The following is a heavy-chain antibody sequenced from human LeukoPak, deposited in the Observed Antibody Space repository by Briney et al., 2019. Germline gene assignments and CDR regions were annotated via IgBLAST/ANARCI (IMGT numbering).Heavy chain of an antibody. CDR2: INDSGAT. CDR3: ARGLRRVTTTPFDY. V-gene: IGHV4-34*01. CDR1: GGSFSGYY. D-gene: IGHD4-17*01. J-gene: IGHJ4*02. Sequence: SGTLSLTCAVYGGSFSGYYWSWIRQTPEKGLEWIGDINDSGATNYNPSLKSRVTISQDTPNSQLSLKVTSVTAADTAAYYCARGLRRVTTTPFDYWGQGTLVTVSS.